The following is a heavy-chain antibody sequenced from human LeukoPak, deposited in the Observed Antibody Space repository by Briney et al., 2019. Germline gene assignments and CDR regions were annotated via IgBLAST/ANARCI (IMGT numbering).Heavy chain of an antibody. Sequence: GGSLRLSCTASGFTFGDYTMNWVRQAPGKGLEWVSYISSSGSTIYYADSVKGRFTISRDNAKNSLYLQMNSLRAEDTAVYYCAELGITMIGGVWGKGTTVTISS. V-gene: IGHV3-48*03. J-gene: IGHJ6*04. CDR2: ISSSGSTI. D-gene: IGHD3-10*02. CDR3: AELGITMIGGV. CDR1: GFTFGDYT.